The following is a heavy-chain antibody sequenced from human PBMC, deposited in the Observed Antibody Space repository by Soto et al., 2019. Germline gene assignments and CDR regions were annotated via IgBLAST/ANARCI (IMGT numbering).Heavy chain of an antibody. CDR3: ARVKLGYCSSTSCYVLYFDY. CDR2: MCYSGST. Sequence: PSETLSLTCTVSGGSISSSNTHCWGWIRQSPGEGLEWIGSMCYSGSTYYNPSLKSRVTISVDTSKNQFSLKLSSVTAADTAVYYCARVKLGYCSSTSCYVLYFDYWGQGTLVTVSS. D-gene: IGHD2-2*01. J-gene: IGHJ4*02. V-gene: IGHV4-39*07. CDR1: GGSISSSNTHC.